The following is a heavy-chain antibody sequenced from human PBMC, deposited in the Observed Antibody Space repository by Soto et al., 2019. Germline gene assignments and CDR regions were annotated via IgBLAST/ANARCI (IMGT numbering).Heavy chain of an antibody. J-gene: IGHJ4*02. CDR1: GGSISSSSYY. CDR3: AKDKVPVVVTAPFDY. D-gene: IGHD2-21*02. CDR2: IYYSGST. V-gene: IGHV4-39*02. Sequence: SETLSLTCTVSGGSISSSSYYWGWIRQPPGKGLEWIGSIYYSGSTYYNPSLKSRVTISVDTSKNTLYLQVNSLRAEDTAVYYCAKDKVPVVVTAPFDYWGQGTLVTVSS.